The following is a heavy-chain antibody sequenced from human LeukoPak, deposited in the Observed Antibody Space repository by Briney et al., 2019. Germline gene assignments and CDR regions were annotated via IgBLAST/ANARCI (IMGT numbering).Heavy chain of an antibody. J-gene: IGHJ5*02. CDR1: GFTFSNAW. V-gene: IGHV3-15*01. D-gene: IGHD1-26*01. Sequence: GGSLRLSCAASGFTFSNAWMGWVRQAPGKGLEWVGRIKSKTDGGTTDYAAPVKGRFTISRDDSKNTLYLQMNSLKTEDTAVYYCTTEIPIVGATRSWFDPWGQGTLVTVSS. CDR2: IKSKTDGGTT. CDR3: TTEIPIVGATRSWFDP.